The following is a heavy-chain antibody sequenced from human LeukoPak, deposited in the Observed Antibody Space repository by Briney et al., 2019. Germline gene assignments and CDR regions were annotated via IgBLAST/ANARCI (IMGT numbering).Heavy chain of an antibody. CDR1: GFTFSNAW. D-gene: IGHD3-10*01. CDR2: IRSKTDGGTT. J-gene: IGHJ4*02. V-gene: IGHV3-15*01. CDR3: TTEDITMVRGALDY. Sequence: GGSLRLSCAASGFTFSNAWMSWVRQAPGKGLEWVGRIRSKTDGGTTDYAAPVKGRFTISRDDSKNTLYLQMNSLKTEDTAVYYCTTEDITMVRGALDYWGQGTLVTVSS.